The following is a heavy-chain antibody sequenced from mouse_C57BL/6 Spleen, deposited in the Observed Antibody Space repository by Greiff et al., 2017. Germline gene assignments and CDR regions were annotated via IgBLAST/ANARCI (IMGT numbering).Heavy chain of an antibody. CDR2: IRNKANGYTT. CDR3: ARIPDYYGSSDRYFDV. V-gene: IGHV7-3*01. J-gene: IGHJ1*03. Sequence: EVQLVESGGGLVQPGGSLSLSCAASGFTFTDYYMSWVRQPPGKALEWLGFIRNKANGYTTEYSASVKGRFTISRDNSQSSLYLQMNALRAEVSATYYCARIPDYYGSSDRYFDVWGTGTTVTVSS. D-gene: IGHD1-1*01. CDR1: GFTFTDYY.